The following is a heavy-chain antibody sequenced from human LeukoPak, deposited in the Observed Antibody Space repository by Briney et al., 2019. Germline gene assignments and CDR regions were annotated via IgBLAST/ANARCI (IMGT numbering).Heavy chain of an antibody. J-gene: IGHJ4*02. CDR1: GGSISSSNW. Sequence: PSGTLSLTCAVSGGSISSSNWWSWVRQPPGKGLEWIGEIYHSGSTNYNPSLKSRVTIPVDKSKNQFSLKLSSVTAADTAVYYCARGDINYDILTGYQEGVGFDYWGQGTLVTVSS. V-gene: IGHV4-4*02. CDR2: IYHSGST. D-gene: IGHD3-9*01. CDR3: ARGDINYDILTGYQEGVGFDY.